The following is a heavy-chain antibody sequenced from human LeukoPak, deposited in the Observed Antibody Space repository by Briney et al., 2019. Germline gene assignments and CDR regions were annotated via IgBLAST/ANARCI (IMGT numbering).Heavy chain of an antibody. CDR1: GFTFSSYG. D-gene: IGHD7-27*01. J-gene: IGHJ5*02. CDR2: ISCDGSNK. Sequence: GGSLRLSCAASGFTFSSYGMHWVRQAPGKGLEWVAVISCDGSNKYYADAVKGRFTISRDNSKNTLYLQMNSLRAEDTAVYYCANWVGNWFDPWGQGTLVTVSS. CDR3: ANWVGNWFDP. V-gene: IGHV3-30*18.